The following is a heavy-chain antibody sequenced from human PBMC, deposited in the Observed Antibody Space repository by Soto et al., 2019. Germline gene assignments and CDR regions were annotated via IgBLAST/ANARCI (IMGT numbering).Heavy chain of an antibody. D-gene: IGHD2-15*01. J-gene: IGHJ4*02. CDR3: ARRGSNKWDEDFDF. Sequence: QVQLVQSGAEVKKPGASVKVSCQASGYTFTNYGISWVRQAPGQGLEWVGWISPYNGDTRYAQNVQGRVTLTTDTSSRADYMELRSLRSDDTALYYCARRGSNKWDEDFDFWGQGNLVTVSS. V-gene: IGHV1-18*01. CDR1: GYTFTNYG. CDR2: ISPYNGDT.